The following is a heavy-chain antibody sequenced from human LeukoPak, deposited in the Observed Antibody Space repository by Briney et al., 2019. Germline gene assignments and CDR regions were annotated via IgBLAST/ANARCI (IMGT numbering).Heavy chain of an antibody. CDR2: IYYSGST. V-gene: IGHV4-59*12. CDR1: GGSISSYY. D-gene: IGHD3-16*02. Sequence: SETLSLTCTVSGGSISSYYWTWIRQPPGKGLEWIGHIYYSGSTKYNPSLKSRVTISVDTSKNQFSLKLSSVTAADTAVYYCARDMITFGGVIVFDYWGQGTLVTVSS. CDR3: ARDMITFGGVIVFDY. J-gene: IGHJ4*02.